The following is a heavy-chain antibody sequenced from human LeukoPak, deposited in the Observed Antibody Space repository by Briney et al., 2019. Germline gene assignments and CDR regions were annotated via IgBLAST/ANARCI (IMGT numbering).Heavy chain of an antibody. V-gene: IGHV4-38-2*02. CDR1: GYSISSGYY. CDR3: ARGAHLLWFGPEGDYMDV. CDR2: IYHSGST. J-gene: IGHJ6*03. D-gene: IGHD3-10*01. Sequence: SETLSLTCTVSGYSISSGYYWGWIRQPPGKGLEWIGSIYHSGSTYYNPSLKSRVTISVDTSKNQFSLKLSSVTAADTAVYYCARGAHLLWFGPEGDYMDVWGKGTTVTVSS.